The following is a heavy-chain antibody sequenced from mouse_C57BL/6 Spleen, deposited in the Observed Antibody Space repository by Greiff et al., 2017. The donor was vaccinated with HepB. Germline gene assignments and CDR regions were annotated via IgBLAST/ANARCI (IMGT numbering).Heavy chain of an antibody. CDR3: ARPHYYGSSYADWYFDV. Sequence: EVQLQQSGPELVKPGASVKISCKASGYTFTDYYMNWVKQSHGKSLEWIGDINPNNGGTSYNQKFKGKATLTVDKSSSTAYMELRSLTSEDSAVYYCARPHYYGSSYADWYFDVWGTGTTVTVSS. D-gene: IGHD1-1*01. J-gene: IGHJ1*03. CDR2: INPNNGGT. V-gene: IGHV1-26*01. CDR1: GYTFTDYY.